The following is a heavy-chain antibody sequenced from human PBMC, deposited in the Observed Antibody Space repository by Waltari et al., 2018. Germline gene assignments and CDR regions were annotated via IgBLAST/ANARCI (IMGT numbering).Heavy chain of an antibody. CDR1: GGTFSSYA. CDR2: IIPIFGTA. V-gene: IGHV1-69*13. Sequence: QVQLVQSGAEVKKPGSSVKVSCKASGGTFSSYALSWVRQAPGQGLEWMGGIIPIFGTANYAQKFQGRVTITADESTSTAYMELSSLRSEDTAVYYCARIMAMVQGVISTYYYYGMDVWGQGTTVTVSS. CDR3: ARIMAMVQGVISTYYYYGMDV. J-gene: IGHJ6*02. D-gene: IGHD3-10*01.